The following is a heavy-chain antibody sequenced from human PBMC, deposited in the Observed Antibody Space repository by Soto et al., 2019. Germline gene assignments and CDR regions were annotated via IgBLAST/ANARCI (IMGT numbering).Heavy chain of an antibody. V-gene: IGHV4-59*08. CDR3: ARSRRDSWQWVVHDFDY. D-gene: IGHD6-19*01. CDR2: IYYSGST. Sequence: PSETLSLTCTVSGGSISSYYWSWIRQPPGKGLEWIGYIYYSGSTNYNPSLKSRLTISVDTSKNQFSLKLSSVAAADTAVYYCARSRRDSWQWVVHDFDYWGQGILVTVSS. CDR1: GGSISSYY. J-gene: IGHJ4*02.